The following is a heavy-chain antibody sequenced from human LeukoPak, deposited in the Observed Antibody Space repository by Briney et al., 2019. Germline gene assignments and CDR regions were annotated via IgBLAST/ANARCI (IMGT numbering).Heavy chain of an antibody. D-gene: IGHD3-16*02. J-gene: IGHJ4*02. CDR3: ARTMITFGGVIVPMGFDY. CDR2: VSISGGTI. V-gene: IGHV3-11*01. Sequence: GGSLRLSCAASGFIFSDYYMSWIRQAPGKGLEWVSYVSISGGTIYYADSVKGRFTISRDNAKNSLYLQMNSLRAEDTAVYYCARTMITFGGVIVPMGFDYWGQGTLVTVSS. CDR1: GFIFSDYY.